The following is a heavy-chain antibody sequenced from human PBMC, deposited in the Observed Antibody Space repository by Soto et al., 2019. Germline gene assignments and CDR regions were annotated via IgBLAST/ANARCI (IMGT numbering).Heavy chain of an antibody. D-gene: IGHD2-2*01. V-gene: IGHV3-73*01. J-gene: IGHJ6*02. CDR3: TRTDIVVVPAAPYGMDV. CDR1: GFTFSSFF. CDR2: IRSKANSYAT. Sequence: GGSLRLSCAASGFTFSSFFMNWVRQASGKGLEWVGRIRSKANSYATAYAASVKGRFTISRDDSKNTAYLQMNSLKTKDTAVYYCTRTDIVVVPAAPYGMDVWGQGTTVTVSS.